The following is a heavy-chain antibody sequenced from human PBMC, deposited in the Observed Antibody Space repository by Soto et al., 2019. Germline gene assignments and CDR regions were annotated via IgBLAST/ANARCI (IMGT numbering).Heavy chain of an antibody. CDR1: GFTFSNAW. Sequence: GGSLRLSCAASGFTFSNAWMSWVRQAPGKGLEWVGRIKSKTDGGTTDYAAPVKGRFTISRDDSKNTLYLQMNSLKTEDTAVYYCTTDPVANWGSSYYYLMDVWGKGTSVTVSS. CDR3: TTDPVANWGSSYYYLMDV. CDR2: IKSKTDGGTT. D-gene: IGHD7-27*01. J-gene: IGHJ6*03. V-gene: IGHV3-15*01.